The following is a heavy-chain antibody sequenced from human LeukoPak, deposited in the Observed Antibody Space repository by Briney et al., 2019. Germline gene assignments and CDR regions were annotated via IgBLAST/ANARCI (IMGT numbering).Heavy chain of an antibody. CDR2: ISYDGSNK. Sequence: PGGSLRLSCAASGLTFSSYGMHSVRQAPGKGLEWVAAISYDGSNKYYPGSVKGRFTISRDNSKNTLYLQMNSLRAEDTAVYYCAKATMVVTPTFDYWGQGTLVTVSS. CDR3: AKATMVVTPTFDY. J-gene: IGHJ4*02. CDR1: GLTFSSYG. D-gene: IGHD4-23*01. V-gene: IGHV3-30*18.